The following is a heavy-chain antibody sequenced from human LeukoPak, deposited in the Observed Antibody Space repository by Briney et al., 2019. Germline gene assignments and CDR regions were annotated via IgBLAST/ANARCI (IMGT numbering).Heavy chain of an antibody. Sequence: SETLSLTCTVSGGSISSYYWSWIRQPPGEGLEWIGFIYHSGSTNYNPSLKSRVTISVDTSTNQFSLKMKSVTAADTAVYYCAKHFFDSGDYFDEWGQGTLVTVSS. CDR3: AKHFFDSGDYFDE. CDR2: IYHSGST. V-gene: IGHV4-59*08. D-gene: IGHD3-22*01. CDR1: GGSISSYY. J-gene: IGHJ4*02.